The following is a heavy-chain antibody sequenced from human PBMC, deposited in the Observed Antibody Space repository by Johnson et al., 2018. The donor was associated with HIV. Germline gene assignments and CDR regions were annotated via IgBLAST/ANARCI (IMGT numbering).Heavy chain of an antibody. CDR2: ISGSGGST. CDR3: AKDRVVTNDAFDI. J-gene: IGHJ3*02. D-gene: IGHD2-21*02. V-gene: IGHV3-23*04. CDR1: GFTFSSYA. Sequence: EQLVESGGGLVQPGGSLRLSCASSGFTFSSYAISWVRQAPGKGLEWVSAISGSGGSTYYADSVKGRFTISRDNSKNTLYLQMNSLRAEDTAVYYCAKDRVVTNDAFDIWGQGTMVTVSS.